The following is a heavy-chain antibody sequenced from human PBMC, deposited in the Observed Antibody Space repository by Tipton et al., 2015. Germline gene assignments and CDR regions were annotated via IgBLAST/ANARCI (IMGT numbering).Heavy chain of an antibody. Sequence: TLSLTCAVYGGSFSGYYWSWIRQPPGKGLEWIGEINHSGSTNYNPPLKGRVTISVDTSKNQFSLKLRSVAAADTAVYYCARRWGSPFDYWGQGTLVTVSS. V-gene: IGHV4-34*01. CDR1: GGSFSGYY. CDR3: ARRWGSPFDY. D-gene: IGHD3-16*01. CDR2: INHSGST. J-gene: IGHJ4*02.